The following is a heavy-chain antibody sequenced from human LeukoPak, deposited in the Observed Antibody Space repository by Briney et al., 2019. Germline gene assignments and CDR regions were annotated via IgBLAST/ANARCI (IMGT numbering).Heavy chain of an antibody. CDR1: GGSISNKY. V-gene: IGHV4-59*01. D-gene: IGHD6-13*01. CDR2: IYYSGST. Sequence: SETLSLTCTVSGGSISNKYWSWIRQPPGKGLEWIGYIYYSGSTNYNPSLKSRVTISVDTSKNQFSLKLSSVTAADTAVYYCAREGVGSSSWYGDDAFDIWGQGTMVTVSS. CDR3: AREGVGSSSWYGDDAFDI. J-gene: IGHJ3*02.